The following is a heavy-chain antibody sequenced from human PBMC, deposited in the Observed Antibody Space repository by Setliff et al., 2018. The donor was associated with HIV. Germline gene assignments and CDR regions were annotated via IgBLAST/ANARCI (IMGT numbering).Heavy chain of an antibody. CDR2: VHPVDSDA. V-gene: IGHV5-51*01. J-gene: IGHJ3*01. CDR1: GYIFTGYW. D-gene: IGHD3-22*01. CDR3: ARIGDTSGYYFYIFDL. Sequence: GESLKISCQGSGYIFTGYWVGWVRQMAGKGLEWMGMVHPVDSDARYSPSFEGQVTISADKSTSTAYLQWTGLKASDTAMYYCARIGDTSGYYFYIFDLWGQGTMVTVSS.